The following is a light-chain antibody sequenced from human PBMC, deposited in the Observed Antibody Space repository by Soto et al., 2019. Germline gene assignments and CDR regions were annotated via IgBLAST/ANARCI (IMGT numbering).Light chain of an antibody. CDR2: GAS. J-gene: IGKJ2*01. CDR3: LHDYNYPYT. CDR1: QGIRND. Sequence: AIQMTQFPASLSASGGDRVTIACRASQGIRNDLGWYQQKSGRAPKLLIFGASTLQSGVPSRFSGSGSGTDFTLTISSLQPEDFATYYCLHDYNYPYTFGQGTKVDIK. V-gene: IGKV1-6*01.